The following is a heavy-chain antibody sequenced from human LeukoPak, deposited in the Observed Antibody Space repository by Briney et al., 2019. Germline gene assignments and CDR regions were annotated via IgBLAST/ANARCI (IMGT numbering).Heavy chain of an antibody. CDR3: AREYGGFDH. Sequence: SGTASLTCTVSGDPISGYSDYKWTWIRQPPGKGLQWIGYVYYRGSTNYNPSLRSRVTITVDTSKNQFSLKLTSVTAADTAVYYCAREYGGFDHWGQGTLVTLSS. V-gene: IGHV4-61*08. J-gene: IGHJ4*02. D-gene: IGHD4-23*01. CDR2: VYYRGST. CDR1: GDPISGYSDY.